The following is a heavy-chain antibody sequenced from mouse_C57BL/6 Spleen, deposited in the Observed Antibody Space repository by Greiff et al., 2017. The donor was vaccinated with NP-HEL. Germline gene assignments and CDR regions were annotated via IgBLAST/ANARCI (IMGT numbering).Heavy chain of an antibody. CDR3: AIITTLEY. Sequence: QVQLQQSRPELVKPGASVKISCKASGYAFSSSWMNWVKQRPGKGLEWIGRIYPGDGDTNYNGKFKGKATLTADKSSSTAYMQLSSLTSEDSAVYFCAIITTLEYWGQGTTLTVSS. CDR1: GYAFSSSW. D-gene: IGHD1-1*01. J-gene: IGHJ2*01. V-gene: IGHV1-82*01. CDR2: IYPGDGDT.